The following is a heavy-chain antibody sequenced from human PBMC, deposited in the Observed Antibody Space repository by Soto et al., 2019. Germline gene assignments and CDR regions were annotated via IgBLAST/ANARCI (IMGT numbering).Heavy chain of an antibody. CDR3: ARGYCPVRPSYYDYIWGSYPRYGYYFDY. CDR2: INHSGST. D-gene: IGHD3-16*02. J-gene: IGHJ4*02. CDR1: GGSFSGYY. Sequence: QVQLQQWGAGLLKPSETLFLTCAVYGGSFSGYYWSWIRQPPGKGLEWIGEINHSGSTNYNPSLKSRVTISVDTSKNQFSLKLSSVTAADTAVYYCARGYCPVRPSYYDYIWGSYPRYGYYFDYWGQGTLVTVSS. V-gene: IGHV4-34*01.